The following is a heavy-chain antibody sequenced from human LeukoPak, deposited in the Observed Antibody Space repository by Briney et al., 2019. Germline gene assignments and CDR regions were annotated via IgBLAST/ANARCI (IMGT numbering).Heavy chain of an antibody. CDR3: ARDMGWQQFDQ. CDR2: IKEDGGET. V-gene: IGHV3-7*01. Sequence: PGGSLRLSCAASGFTFSRYSMNWVRQAPGKGLERVANIKEDGGETYYMESVRGRFTISRDNARNSLYLQMNSLTVEDTAVYYCARDMGWQQFDQWGQGTLVTVSS. D-gene: IGHD5-24*01. CDR1: GFTFSRYS. J-gene: IGHJ4*02.